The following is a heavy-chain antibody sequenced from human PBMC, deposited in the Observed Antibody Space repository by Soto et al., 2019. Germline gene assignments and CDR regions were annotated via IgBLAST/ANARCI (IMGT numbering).Heavy chain of an antibody. J-gene: IGHJ4*02. CDR3: ARSDYEDRVCFDY. D-gene: IGHD4-17*01. CDR2: IYYSGST. Sequence: SETLSLTCTVSGGSISSGGYYWSWIRQHPGKGLEWIGYIYYSGSTYYNPSLKSRVTISVDTSKNQFSLKLSSVTAADTAVYYCARSDYEDRVCFDYWGQGTLVTVSS. V-gene: IGHV4-31*03. CDR1: GGSISSGGYY.